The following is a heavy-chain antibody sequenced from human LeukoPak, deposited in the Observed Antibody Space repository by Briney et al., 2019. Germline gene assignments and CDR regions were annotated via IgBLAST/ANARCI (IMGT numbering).Heavy chain of an antibody. CDR2: IIPIFGTA. J-gene: IGHJ4*02. D-gene: IGHD2-2*01. V-gene: IGHV1-69*05. CDR3: ATEGVPAAPQVLDY. CDR1: GGTFSSYA. Sequence: SVKVSCKAFGGTFSSYAISWVRQAPGQGLEWMGGIIPIFGTANYAQKFQGRVTITTDESTSTAYMELSSLRSEDTAVYYCATEGVPAAPQVLDYWGQGTLVTVSS.